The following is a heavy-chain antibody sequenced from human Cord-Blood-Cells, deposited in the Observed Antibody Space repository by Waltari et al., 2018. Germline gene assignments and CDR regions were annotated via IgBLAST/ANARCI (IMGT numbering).Heavy chain of an antibody. CDR3: ARVVGVATIKNFAFDI. V-gene: IGHV4-31*03. CDR2: IYYSGSI. Sequence: QVQLQESGPGLVKPSQTLSLTCTVSGGSISSGGYYWSWIRQHPGKGLVWIGYIYYSGSIYYNPSLKGRGTISVDTSKNQFSLKLSSVTAADTAVYYCARVVGVATIKNFAFDIWGQGTMVTVSS. CDR1: GGSISSGGYY. D-gene: IGHD5-12*01. J-gene: IGHJ3*02.